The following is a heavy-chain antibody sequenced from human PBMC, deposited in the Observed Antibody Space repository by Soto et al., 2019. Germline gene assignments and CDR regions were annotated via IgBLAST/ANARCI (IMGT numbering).Heavy chain of an antibody. Sequence: EVQLVESGGGLVQPGGSLRLSCAASGFTFSSYSMNWVRQAPGKGLEWVSYISSSSSTIYYADSVKGRFTISRDNAKNSLYLQMNSLRAEDTAVYYCARDSASKYYYYYMDVWGKGTTVTVSS. J-gene: IGHJ6*03. V-gene: IGHV3-48*01. CDR2: ISSSSSTI. CDR1: GFTFSSYS. CDR3: ARDSASKYYYYYMDV.